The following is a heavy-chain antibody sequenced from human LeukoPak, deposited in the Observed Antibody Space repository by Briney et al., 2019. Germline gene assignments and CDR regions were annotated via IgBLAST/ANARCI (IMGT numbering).Heavy chain of an antibody. D-gene: IGHD6-19*01. CDR3: EVAGTLGFDY. CDR2: IKSKTDGGTT. J-gene: IGHJ4*02. V-gene: IGHV3-15*01. CDR1: GFTFTTYW. Sequence: GGSLRLSCAASGFTFTTYWMSWVRQAPGKGLEWVGRIKSKTDGGTTDYAAPVKGRFTISRDDSKNTLYLQMNSLKTEDTAVYYCEVAGTLGFDYWGQGTLVTVSS.